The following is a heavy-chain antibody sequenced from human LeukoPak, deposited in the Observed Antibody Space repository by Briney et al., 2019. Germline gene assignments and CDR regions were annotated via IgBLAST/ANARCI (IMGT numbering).Heavy chain of an antibody. V-gene: IGHV1-18*01. CDR2: ISAYNGKT. D-gene: IGHD2-2*03. J-gene: IGHJ5*02. Sequence: EASVKVSCKASGYTFTSYGISWVRQAPGQGLEWMGCISAYNGKTNYAQKLQGRVTITTDTFKSKAYMELRSLRSDATAVYYYARVDIVVVPAANWFDPWGQGTLVTVSS. CDR1: GYTFTSYG. CDR3: ARVDIVVVPAANWFDP.